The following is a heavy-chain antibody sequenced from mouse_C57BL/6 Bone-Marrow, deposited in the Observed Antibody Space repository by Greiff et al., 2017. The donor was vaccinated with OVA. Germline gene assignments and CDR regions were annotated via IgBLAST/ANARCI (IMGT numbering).Heavy chain of an antibody. Sequence: QVQLQQPRAELVKPGASVKLSCKASGYTFTSYWMQWVKQRPGQGLEWIGEIDPSDSYTNYNQKFKGKATLTVDTSSSTAYMQLSSLTSEDSAVYYCYSFWFAYWGQGTLVTVSA. CDR2: IDPSDSYT. CDR1: GYTFTSYW. J-gene: IGHJ3*01. D-gene: IGHD3-1*01. V-gene: IGHV1-50*01. CDR3: YSFWFAY.